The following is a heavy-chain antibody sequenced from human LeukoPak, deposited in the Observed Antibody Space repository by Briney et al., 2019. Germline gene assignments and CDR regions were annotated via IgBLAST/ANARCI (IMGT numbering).Heavy chain of an antibody. CDR1: GFTFSSYW. CDR3: ARDGGAYGYYMDV. V-gene: IGHV3-7*01. J-gene: IGHJ6*03. D-gene: IGHD5-18*01. Sequence: GGSLRLSCAASGFTFSSYWMSWVRQAPGKGLEWVANIKQDGSEKYYVDSVKGRFTISRDNAKNSLYLQMNSLRAEDTAVYYCARDGGAYGYYMDVWGKGTTVTVSS. CDR2: IKQDGSEK.